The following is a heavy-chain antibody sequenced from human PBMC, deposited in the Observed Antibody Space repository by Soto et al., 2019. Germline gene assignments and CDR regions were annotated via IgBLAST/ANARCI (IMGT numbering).Heavy chain of an antibody. CDR2: IYHSGTT. CDR1: GVSISRDDFF. Sequence: QVQLQESGPGLVKPTETLSLSCNVSGVSISRDDFFWSWVRQRPARGLEWIGYIYHSGTTYYNPSRQSRITISVCTSKNQFSLKLRSVTAADTAVYFCARDEDHGSGLSGGMDVWGQGTAVTVS. D-gene: IGHD3-10*01. CDR3: ARDEDHGSGLSGGMDV. V-gene: IGHV4-31*03. J-gene: IGHJ6*02.